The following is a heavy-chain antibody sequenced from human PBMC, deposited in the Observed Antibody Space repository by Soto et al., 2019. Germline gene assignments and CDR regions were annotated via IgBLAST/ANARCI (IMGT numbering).Heavy chain of an antibody. CDR1: GGSISSYY. J-gene: IGHJ4*02. V-gene: IGHV4-59*08. Sequence: SETLSLTCTVSGGSISSYYWSWIRQPTGKGLEWIGYIYYSGSTNYNPSLKSRVTISVDTSKNQFSLKLSSVTAADTAVYYCARQTLSEFDYWGQGTLVTVSS. CDR2: IYYSGST. CDR3: ARQTLSEFDY.